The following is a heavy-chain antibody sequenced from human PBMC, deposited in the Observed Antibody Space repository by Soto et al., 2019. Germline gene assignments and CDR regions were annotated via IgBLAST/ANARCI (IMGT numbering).Heavy chain of an antibody. CDR2: IYYSGST. CDR3: ARAHSLMTTVTHIDY. V-gene: IGHV4-61*01. Sequence: PSETLSLTCTVSGGSVSSGSYYWSWIRQPPGKGLEWIGYIYYSGSTNYNPSLKSRVTISVDTSKNQFSLKLSSVTAADTAVYYCARAHSLMTTVTHIDYWGQGTLVTVSS. CDR1: GGSVSSGSYY. D-gene: IGHD4-17*01. J-gene: IGHJ4*02.